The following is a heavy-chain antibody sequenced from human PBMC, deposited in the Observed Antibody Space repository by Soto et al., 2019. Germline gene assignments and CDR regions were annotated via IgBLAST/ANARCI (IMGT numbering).Heavy chain of an antibody. CDR1: GGTFSSYA. CDR2: IIPIFGTV. Sequence: QVQLVQSGAEVKKPGSSVNVSCKASGGTFSSYAISWVRQAPGQGLEWMGGIIPIFGTVNYAQKFQGRVTITADESTSTAYMELSSLRSEDTAVYYCARGNHRWLQLWYFDLWGRGTLVTVSS. D-gene: IGHD5-12*01. CDR3: ARGNHRWLQLWYFDL. J-gene: IGHJ2*01. V-gene: IGHV1-69*12.